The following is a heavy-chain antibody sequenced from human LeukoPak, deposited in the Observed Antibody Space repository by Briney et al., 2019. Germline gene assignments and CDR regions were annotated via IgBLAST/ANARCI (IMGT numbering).Heavy chain of an antibody. CDR2: INPNNGGT. J-gene: IGHJ4*02. Sequence: ASVKVSCKGSGYTFTDYNMHWVRQAPGQGLEWMGWINPNNGGTRYAQKFQGRVTMTRDTSITTAYMELSSLRSDDTAVYYCARPRGYTDYFDYWRQGTLVTVSS. V-gene: IGHV1-2*02. CDR1: GYTFTDYN. CDR3: ARPRGYTDYFDY. D-gene: IGHD5-24*01.